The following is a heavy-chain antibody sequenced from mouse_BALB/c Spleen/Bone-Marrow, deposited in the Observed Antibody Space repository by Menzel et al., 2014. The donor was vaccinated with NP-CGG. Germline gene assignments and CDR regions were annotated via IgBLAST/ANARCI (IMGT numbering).Heavy chain of an antibody. V-gene: IGHV5-17*02. D-gene: IGHD1-1*01. J-gene: IGHJ4*01. CDR2: ISSGSSTI. CDR3: ARRASPTGPMDY. CDR1: GFTFSNFG. Sequence: EVQVVESGGGLVQPGGSRELSCAASGFTFSNFGMHWVRQAPEKGLEWVAYISSGSSTIYYADTVKGRFTISRDNPKNTLFLQMTSLRSEDTAMYYCARRASPTGPMDYWGQGTSVTVSS.